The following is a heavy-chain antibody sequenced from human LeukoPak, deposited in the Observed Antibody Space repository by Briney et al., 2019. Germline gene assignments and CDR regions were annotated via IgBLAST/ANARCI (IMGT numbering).Heavy chain of an antibody. CDR1: GGSFSGYY. V-gene: IGHV4-34*01. D-gene: IGHD1-26*01. J-gene: IGHJ5*02. Sequence: SETLSLTCAVYGGSFSGYYWSWIRQPPGKGLEWIGEINHSGSTNYNPSLKSRVTISVDTSKNQFSLKLSSVTAADTAVYYCARGRSIVGATGTWFDPWGQRTLVTVSS. CDR3: ARGRSIVGATGTWFDP. CDR2: INHSGST.